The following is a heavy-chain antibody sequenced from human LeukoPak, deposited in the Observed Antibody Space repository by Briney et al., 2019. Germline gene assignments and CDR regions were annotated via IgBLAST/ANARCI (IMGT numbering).Heavy chain of an antibody. D-gene: IGHD1-1*01. V-gene: IGHV1-3*04. J-gene: IGHJ4*02. CDR3: ARDRGGTGDFDY. CDR1: GYTFTSYV. Sequence: ASVKVSCKASGYTFTSYVIHWLRRAPGQRLEWMGWINIGNGDTKHSQKFQGRVSMARDTSASTTYMELSSLRSEDTAIYYCARDRGGTGDFDYWGQGTLVTVSS. CDR2: INIGNGDT.